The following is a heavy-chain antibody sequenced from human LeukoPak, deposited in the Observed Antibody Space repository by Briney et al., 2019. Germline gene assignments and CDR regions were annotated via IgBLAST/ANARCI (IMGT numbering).Heavy chain of an antibody. CDR1: GFTFTNAW. CDR3: AKGSSGYCSGGSCYAFDY. D-gene: IGHD2-15*01. V-gene: IGHV3-23*01. Sequence: GGSLRLSCAASGFTFTNAWMHWVRQAPGKGLEWVSAISGSGGSTYYADSVKGRFTISRDNSKNTLYLQMNSLRAEDTAVYYCAKGSSGYCSGGSCYAFDYWGQGTLVTVSS. J-gene: IGHJ4*02. CDR2: ISGSGGST.